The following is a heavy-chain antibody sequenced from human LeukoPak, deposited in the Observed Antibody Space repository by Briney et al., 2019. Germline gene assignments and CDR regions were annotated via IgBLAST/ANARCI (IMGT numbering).Heavy chain of an antibody. CDR3: ARGPKYAYCSSTSCYSAFDI. J-gene: IGHJ3*02. Sequence: TSETLSLTCAVYGGSFSGYYWSWIRQPPGKGLEWIGEINHSGSTNYNPSLKSRVTISVDTSKNQFSLKLSSVTAADTAVYYCARGPKYAYCSSTSCYSAFDIWGRGTMVTVSS. V-gene: IGHV4-34*01. CDR2: INHSGST. D-gene: IGHD2-2*02. CDR1: GGSFSGYY.